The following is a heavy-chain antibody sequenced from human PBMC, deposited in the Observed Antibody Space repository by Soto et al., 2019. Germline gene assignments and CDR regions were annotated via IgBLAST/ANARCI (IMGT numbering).Heavy chain of an antibody. Sequence: LRLSCAASGFTFDDYAMHWVRQAPGKGLEWVSGISWNSGTIGYADSVKGRFTISRDNAKNSLYLQMNSLRVEDTALFYCAKDIAYSSGGYFDYWGQGTLVTVSS. J-gene: IGHJ4*02. V-gene: IGHV3-9*01. CDR2: ISWNSGTI. CDR3: AKDIAYSSGGYFDY. CDR1: GFTFDDYA. D-gene: IGHD6-19*01.